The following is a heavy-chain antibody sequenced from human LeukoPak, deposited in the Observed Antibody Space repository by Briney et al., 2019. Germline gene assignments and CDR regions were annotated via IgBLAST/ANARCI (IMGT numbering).Heavy chain of an antibody. CDR1: DDSISSYY. CDR3: ARTLQSFYGLGSWGAFDI. Sequence: PSETLSLTCTVSDDSISSYYWSWIRQPPGKGLEWIGYISYSGSTNYTPSLKSRVTISVDTSRNQFSLKLTSVTAADTAVYHCARTLQSFYGLGSWGAFDIWGQGTMVSVPS. J-gene: IGHJ3*02. V-gene: IGHV4-59*01. D-gene: IGHD3-10*01. CDR2: ISYSGST.